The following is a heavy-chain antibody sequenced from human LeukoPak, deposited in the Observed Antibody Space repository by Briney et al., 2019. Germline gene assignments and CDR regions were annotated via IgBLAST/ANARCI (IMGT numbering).Heavy chain of an antibody. CDR1: GYSFTSYW. CDR3: ARSGGYYGSGSSPFDY. CDR2: IYHGDSDT. V-gene: IGHV5-51*01. D-gene: IGHD3-10*01. J-gene: IGHJ4*02. Sequence: GESLKISCRGSGYSFTSYWIGWVRQMPGKGLEWMGIIYHGDSDTRYSPSFQGQVTISADKSISTAYLQWSSLKASDTAMYYCARSGGYYGSGSSPFDYWGQGTLVTVSS.